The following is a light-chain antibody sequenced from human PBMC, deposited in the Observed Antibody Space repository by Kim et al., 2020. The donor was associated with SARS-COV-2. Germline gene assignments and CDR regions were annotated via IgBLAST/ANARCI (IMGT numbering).Light chain of an antibody. Sequence: QSALTQPPSASGSPGQSFTISCTGTSSDVGGYNYVSWYQQHPGKAPKLMIFEVSERPSGVPDLFSGSKSGNTASLTVSGLQAEDEADYYCSSYAGSNIVVFGGGTQLTVL. J-gene: IGLJ2*01. CDR3: SSYAGSNIVV. V-gene: IGLV2-8*01. CDR2: EVS. CDR1: SSDVGGYNY.